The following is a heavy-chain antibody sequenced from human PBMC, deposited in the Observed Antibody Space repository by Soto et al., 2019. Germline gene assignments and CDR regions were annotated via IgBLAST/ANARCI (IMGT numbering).Heavy chain of an antibody. CDR3: ARSPPGGYHYNYGMDV. J-gene: IGHJ6*02. D-gene: IGHD3-22*01. V-gene: IGHV3-13*04. CDR2: IGTAGDT. CDR1: GFTFSSYD. Sequence: GGSLRLSCAASGFTFSSYDMQWVRQASGKGLEWVSAIGTAGDTYYPGSVKGRFTISRENAKNSLYLQMNSLRAGDTAVYYCARSPPGGYHYNYGMDVWGQGTTVTVSS.